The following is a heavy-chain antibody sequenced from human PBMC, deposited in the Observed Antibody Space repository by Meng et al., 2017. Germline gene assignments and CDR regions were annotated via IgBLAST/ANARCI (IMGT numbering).Heavy chain of an antibody. Sequence: QVQLVQSGAEVKKPGASVKGSCKASGYTFTSYGISWVRQAPGQGLEWMGWISAYNGNTNYAQKLQGRVTMTTDTSTSTAYMELRSLRSDDTAVYYCARDPHYYDSRGEFDPWGQGTLVTVSS. D-gene: IGHD3-22*01. V-gene: IGHV1-18*01. CDR3: ARDPHYYDSRGEFDP. CDR2: ISAYNGNT. J-gene: IGHJ5*02. CDR1: GYTFTSYG.